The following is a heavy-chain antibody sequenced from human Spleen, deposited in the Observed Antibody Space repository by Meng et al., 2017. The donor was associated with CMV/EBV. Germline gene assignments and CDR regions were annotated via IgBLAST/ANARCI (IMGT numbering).Heavy chain of an antibody. J-gene: IGHJ6*02. CDR3: ARGDFWSGYRHLLGGMDV. CDR2: INSSSNYI. V-gene: IGHV3-21*01. Sequence: GGSLRLSCAASGFTFSTYSMHCVRQAPGKGLEWVSSINSSSNYIHYADSVKGRFTISRDNSKNTLYLQMNSLRAEDTAVYYCARGDFWSGYRHLLGGMDVWGQGTTVTVSS. CDR1: GFTFSTYS. D-gene: IGHD3-3*01.